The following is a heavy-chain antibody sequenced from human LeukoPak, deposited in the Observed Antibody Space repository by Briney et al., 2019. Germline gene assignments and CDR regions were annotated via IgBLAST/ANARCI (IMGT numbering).Heavy chain of an antibody. CDR2: INTDESDT. Sequence: GGSLRLSCAASGLTFSTYWMHWVRQAPGKGLVWVSRINTDESDTTYADSVKGRFTISRDNAKNTLYLQMNSLRAEDTAVYYCAFGSGREGYLDVWGKGTTVTVSS. J-gene: IGHJ6*03. CDR1: GLTFSTYW. CDR3: AFGSGREGYLDV. D-gene: IGHD3-10*01. V-gene: IGHV3-74*03.